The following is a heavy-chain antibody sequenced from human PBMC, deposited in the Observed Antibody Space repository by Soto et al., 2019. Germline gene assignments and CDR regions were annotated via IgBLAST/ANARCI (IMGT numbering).Heavy chain of an antibody. CDR3: ARSWWHIEVVGTTSWFDP. CDR2: INHSGST. V-gene: IGHV4-34*01. CDR1: GGSFSGYY. D-gene: IGHD6-19*01. Sequence: SETLSLTCAVYGGSFSGYYWSWIRQPPGKGLEWIGEINHSGSTNYNPSLKSRVTISVDTSKNQLSLKMSSVTAADTAVFSCARSWWHIEVVGTTSWFDPWAREPWSPS. J-gene: IGHJ5*02.